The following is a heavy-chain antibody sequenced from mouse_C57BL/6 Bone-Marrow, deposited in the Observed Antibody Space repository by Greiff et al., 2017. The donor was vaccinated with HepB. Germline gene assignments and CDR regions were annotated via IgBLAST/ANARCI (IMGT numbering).Heavy chain of an antibody. CDR1: GYTFTDYE. CDR3: TVPLSYAMDY. J-gene: IGHJ4*01. Sequence: LVRPGASVTLSCKASGYTFTDYEMHWVKQTPVHGLEWIGAIDPETGGTAYNQKFKGKAILTADKSSSTAYMELRSLTSEDSAVYYCTVPLSYAMDYWGQGTSVTVSS. V-gene: IGHV1-15*01. CDR2: IDPETGGT. D-gene: IGHD5-1*01.